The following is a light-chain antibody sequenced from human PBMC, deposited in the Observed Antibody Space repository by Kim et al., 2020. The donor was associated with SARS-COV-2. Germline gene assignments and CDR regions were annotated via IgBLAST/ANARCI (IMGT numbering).Light chain of an antibody. CDR1: QSVSSSY. V-gene: IGKV3-20*01. Sequence: CPGERPTLSCRASQSVSSSYLAWYQQKPGQAPRLLIYGASSRATGIPDRFSGSGSGTDFTLTISRLEPEDFAVYYCQQYGSSPWTVGQGTKVDIK. CDR3: QQYGSSPWT. CDR2: GAS. J-gene: IGKJ1*01.